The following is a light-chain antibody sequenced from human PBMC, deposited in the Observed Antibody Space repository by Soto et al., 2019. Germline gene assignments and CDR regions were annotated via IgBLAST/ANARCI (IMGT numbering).Light chain of an antibody. J-gene: IGKJ3*01. CDR1: QSVSSY. CDR2: DAS. CDR3: QQRSNWPLT. V-gene: IGKV3-11*01. Sequence: EIVLTQSPATLSLSPGERATLSCRASQSVSSYLAWYQQKPGQAPSLLIYDASNRATGIPARFSGSGSGTDFTLTISSLEPEDFAVSYCQQRSNWPLTFGPGTKVDIK.